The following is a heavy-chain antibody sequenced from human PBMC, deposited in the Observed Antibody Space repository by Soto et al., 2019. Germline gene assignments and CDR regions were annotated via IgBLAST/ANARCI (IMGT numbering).Heavy chain of an antibody. D-gene: IGHD3-10*01. CDR1: GFTFSSYA. Sequence: RLYCAASGFTFSSYAMSWVRQAPGKGLEWGSAISGSGGSTYYADSVKGRFTISRDNSKNTLYLQMNSLRAEDTAVSYCASPGAGYYADATPPAFDYWGQGTLVTVSS. CDR2: ISGSGGST. J-gene: IGHJ4*02. V-gene: IGHV3-23*01. CDR3: ASPGAGYYADATPPAFDY.